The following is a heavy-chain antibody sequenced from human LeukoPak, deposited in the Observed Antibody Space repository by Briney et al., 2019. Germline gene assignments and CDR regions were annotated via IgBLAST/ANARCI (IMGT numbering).Heavy chain of an antibody. CDR3: ATWYSSGWTDYFDY. CDR1: GFTFSSYA. Sequence: GGSLRLSCAASGFTFSSYAMHWVRQAPGKGLEWVAVISYDGSNKYYADSVKGRFTISRDNSKNTLYLQMNSLRAEDTAVYYCATWYSSGWTDYFDYWGQGTLVTVSS. J-gene: IGHJ4*02. V-gene: IGHV3-30*14. CDR2: ISYDGSNK. D-gene: IGHD6-19*01.